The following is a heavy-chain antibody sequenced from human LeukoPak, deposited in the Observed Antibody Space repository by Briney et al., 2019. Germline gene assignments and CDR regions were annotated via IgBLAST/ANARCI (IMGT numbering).Heavy chain of an antibody. Sequence: PSETLSLTCAVYGGSFSGYYWSWIRQPPGEGLEWIGEINHSGSTNYNPSLKSRVTISVDTSKNQFSLKLSSVTAADTAVYYCASEDAYCGGDCYPYWGQGTLVTVSS. V-gene: IGHV4-34*01. CDR3: ASEDAYCGGDCYPY. CDR1: GGSFSGYY. D-gene: IGHD2-21*02. CDR2: INHSGST. J-gene: IGHJ4*02.